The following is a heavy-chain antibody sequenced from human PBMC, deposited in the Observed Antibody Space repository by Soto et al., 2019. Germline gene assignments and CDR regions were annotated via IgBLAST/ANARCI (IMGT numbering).Heavy chain of an antibody. CDR3: AKDIPDAGGAFDI. D-gene: IGHD3-10*01. V-gene: IGHV3-30*18. J-gene: IGHJ3*02. CDR2: ISYDGSNK. CDR1: GFTFSSYG. Sequence: SLRLLCAASGFTFSSYGMHWVRQAPGKGLEWVAVISYDGSNKYYADSVKGRFTISRDNSKNTLYLQMNSLRAEDTAVYYCAKDIPDAGGAFDIWCQGTMVTVS.